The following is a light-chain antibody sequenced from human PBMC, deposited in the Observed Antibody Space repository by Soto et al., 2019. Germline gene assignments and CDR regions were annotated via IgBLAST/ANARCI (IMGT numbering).Light chain of an antibody. CDR1: EDISNY. CDR2: DVS. CDR3: QQYDNLRLT. J-gene: IGKJ3*01. Sequence: DIQMTQSPSTLSASVGDRVTITCQASEDISNYLNWYQQKQGKAPKLLIYDVSNLETGVSSRFSRSGSETDFTFTISSLQPEDFATYYCQQYDNLRLTFGPGTKVDIK. V-gene: IGKV1-33*01.